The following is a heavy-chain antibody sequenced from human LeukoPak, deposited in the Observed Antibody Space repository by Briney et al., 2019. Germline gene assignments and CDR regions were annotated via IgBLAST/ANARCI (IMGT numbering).Heavy chain of an antibody. Sequence: GGSLRLSCVASGFTFSNYDMSWVRQAPGKGLEWVSLISGGGPSTYYTDSVKGRFTISRDNSKNTLYLQMDSLRAEDTAVYYCAKPFNTGWYFVYWGQGTLVAVSS. J-gene: IGHJ4*02. D-gene: IGHD6-19*01. CDR2: ISGGGPST. CDR3: AKPFNTGWYFVY. V-gene: IGHV3-23*01. CDR1: GFTFSNYD.